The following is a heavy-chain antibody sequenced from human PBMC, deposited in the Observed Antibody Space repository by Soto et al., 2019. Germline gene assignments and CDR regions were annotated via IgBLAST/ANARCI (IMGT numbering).Heavy chain of an antibody. Sequence: QVQLVQSGAEVKKPGSSVKVSCKASGGTFSSYAISWVRQDPGQGLEWMGVIIPIFGTANYAQKFQGRDTNTADESTSTAYMELSSLRSEDTAVYYCARGLYCGGYCLEYFQPWGQGTLVTVSS. V-gene: IGHV1-69*12. J-gene: IGHJ1*01. CDR3: ARGLYCGGYCLEYFQP. D-gene: IGHD2-21*02. CDR1: GGTFSSYA. CDR2: IIPIFGTA.